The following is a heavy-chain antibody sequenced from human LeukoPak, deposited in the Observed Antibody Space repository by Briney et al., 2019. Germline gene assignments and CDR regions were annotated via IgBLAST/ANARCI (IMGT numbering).Heavy chain of an antibody. Sequence: GGSLRLYCAASGFTFSSYGMHWVRQAPGKGLEWVAFMRYDGSNKYYADSVKGRFTISRDNSKNTLYLQMNSLRAEHTAVYYCEKDPRAGYSYGYGPASYYMDVWGKGTTVTVSS. CDR1: GFTFSSYG. CDR3: EKDPRAGYSYGYGPASYYMDV. D-gene: IGHD5-18*01. V-gene: IGHV3-30*02. J-gene: IGHJ6*03. CDR2: MRYDGSNK.